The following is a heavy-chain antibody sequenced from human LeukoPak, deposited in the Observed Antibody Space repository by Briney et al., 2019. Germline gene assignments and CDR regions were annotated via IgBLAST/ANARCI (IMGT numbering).Heavy chain of an antibody. V-gene: IGHV4-39*07. CDR2: IYYSGST. CDR3: ARESAVWGAACFDY. D-gene: IGHD1-26*01. J-gene: IGHJ4*02. Sequence: PSETLSLTCTVSGGSISSSSYYWGWIRQPPGKGLEWIGSIYYSGSTYYNPSLKSRVTISVDTSKNQFSLKLSSVTAADTAVYYCARESAVWGAACFDYWGQGTLVTVSS. CDR1: GGSISSSSYY.